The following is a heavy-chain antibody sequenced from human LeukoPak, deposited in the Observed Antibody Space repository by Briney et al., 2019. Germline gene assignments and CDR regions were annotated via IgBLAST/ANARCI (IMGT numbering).Heavy chain of an antibody. Sequence: ASVKASCKASGYTFITYDINWVRQAPGQGLEWMGWMNPNSGNIGYAQKFQGRVTMTRNTSISTAYMQLSSLRSEDTAVYFCARAGTFYGSGREYWGQGTLVTVSS. J-gene: IGHJ4*02. V-gene: IGHV1-8*01. CDR2: MNPNSGNI. CDR1: GYTFITYD. CDR3: ARAGTFYGSGREY. D-gene: IGHD3-10*01.